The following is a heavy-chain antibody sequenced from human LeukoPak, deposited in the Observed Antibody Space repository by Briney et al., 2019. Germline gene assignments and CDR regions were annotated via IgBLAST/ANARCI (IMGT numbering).Heavy chain of an antibody. CDR3: ARGLGEWELREYYFDY. V-gene: IGHV4-59*12. CDR1: GGSISTYY. J-gene: IGHJ4*02. CDR2: ISYSGST. D-gene: IGHD1-26*01. Sequence: PSETLSLTCTVSGGSISTYYWSWIRQPPGKGLEWITYISYSGSTNYNPSLKSRVTISVDTSKNQFSLKLSSVTAADTAVYYCARGLGEWELREYYFDYWGQGTLVTVSS.